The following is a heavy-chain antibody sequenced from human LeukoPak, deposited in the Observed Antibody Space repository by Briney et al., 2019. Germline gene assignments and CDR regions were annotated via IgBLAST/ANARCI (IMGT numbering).Heavy chain of an antibody. D-gene: IGHD3-16*02. J-gene: IGHJ4*02. Sequence: ASVKVSCEASGYTFTSYYMHWVRQAPGQGLEWMGIINPSGGSTSYAQKFQGRVTMTRDTSTSTVYMELSSLRSEDTAVYYCARDYPLHRDFDYWGQGTLVTVSS. CDR2: INPSGGST. CDR1: GYTFTSYY. V-gene: IGHV1-46*01. CDR3: ARDYPLHRDFDY.